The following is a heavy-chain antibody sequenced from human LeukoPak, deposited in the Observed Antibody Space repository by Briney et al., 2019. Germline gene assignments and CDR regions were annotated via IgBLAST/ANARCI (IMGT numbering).Heavy chain of an antibody. CDR2: ISAYNGNT. D-gene: IGHD3-3*01. J-gene: IGHJ4*02. CDR1: GYTFTSYG. CDR3: AGLTPPYYDFWSGQMYYFDY. V-gene: IGHV1-18*01. Sequence: GASVKVSCKASGYTFTSYGISCVRQAPGQGLEWMVWISAYNGNTNYAQKLQGRVTMTTDTSTSTAYMELRSLRSDDTAVYYCAGLTPPYYDFWSGQMYYFDYWGQGTLVTVSS.